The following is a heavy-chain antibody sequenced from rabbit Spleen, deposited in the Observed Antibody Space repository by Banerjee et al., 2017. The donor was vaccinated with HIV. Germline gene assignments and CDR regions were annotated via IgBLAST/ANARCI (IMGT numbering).Heavy chain of an antibody. Sequence: QSLEESGGDLVKPGASLTLTCTASGFSFSSSDWIYWVRQAPGKRPEWIACIYAGGSGSTAYANWAKGRFTISKTSSTTVTLQMTSLTAADTATYFCARDLDGVIGWNFGWWGQGTLVTVS. CDR3: ARDLDGVIGWNFGW. CDR2: IYAGGSGST. D-gene: IGHD4-1*01. J-gene: IGHJ3*01. CDR1: GFSFSSSDW. V-gene: IGHV1S40*01.